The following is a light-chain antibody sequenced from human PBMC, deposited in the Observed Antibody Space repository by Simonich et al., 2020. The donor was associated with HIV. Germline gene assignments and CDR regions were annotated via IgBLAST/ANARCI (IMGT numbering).Light chain of an antibody. CDR1: QSVSSN. Sequence: EIVLTQSPATLSVSPGERATLSCRASQSVSSNLVWYQQKPGQAPRLLIYGASTRATGIPARFSGSGSGTEFTLTISSLEPEDFAVYYCQQRSNWPLFGGGTKVEIK. CDR3: QQRSNWPL. V-gene: IGKV3-11*01. J-gene: IGKJ4*01. CDR2: GAS.